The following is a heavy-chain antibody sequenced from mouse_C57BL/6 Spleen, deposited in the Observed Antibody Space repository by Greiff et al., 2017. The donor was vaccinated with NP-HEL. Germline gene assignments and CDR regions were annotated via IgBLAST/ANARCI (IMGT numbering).Heavy chain of an antibody. CDR2: IWSDGST. Sequence: VKLMESGPGLVAPSQSLSITCTVSGFSLTSYGVHWVRQPPGKGLEWLVVIWSDGSTTYNSALKSRLSISKDNSKSQVFLKMNSLQTDDTAMYYCARHGGLRGAMDYWGQGTSVTVSS. CDR3: ARHGGLRGAMDY. D-gene: IGHD2-2*01. V-gene: IGHV2-6-1*01. J-gene: IGHJ4*01. CDR1: GFSLTSYG.